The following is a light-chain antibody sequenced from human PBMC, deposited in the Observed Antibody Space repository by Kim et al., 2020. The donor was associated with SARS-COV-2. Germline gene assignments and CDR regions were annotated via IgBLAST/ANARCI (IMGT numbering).Light chain of an antibody. V-gene: IGKV3-15*01. J-gene: IGKJ2*01. CDR1: RSVSTN. CDR3: T. Sequence: TQSPATLSVSPGDSATLSCRASRSVSTNVAWYQQKPGQAPRLLIYGASTRATDIPPRFSGSGFGTEFTLTISSLQSEDLYSKWYTFGQGTKLEI. CDR2: GAS.